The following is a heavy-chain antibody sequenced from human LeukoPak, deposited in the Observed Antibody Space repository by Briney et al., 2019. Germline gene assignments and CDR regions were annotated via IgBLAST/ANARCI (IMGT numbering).Heavy chain of an antibody. CDR2: INHSGST. CDR1: GGSFSDYY. V-gene: IGHV4-34*01. CDR3: ARAGPPYRYFDWLKGAGAFDI. Sequence: SETLSLTCAVYGGSFSDYYWSWIRQPPGKGLEWIGEINHSGSTNYNPSLKSRVTISVDTSKNQFSLKLSSVTAADTAVYYCARAGPPYRYFDWLKGAGAFDIWGQGTMVTVSS. D-gene: IGHD3-9*01. J-gene: IGHJ3*02.